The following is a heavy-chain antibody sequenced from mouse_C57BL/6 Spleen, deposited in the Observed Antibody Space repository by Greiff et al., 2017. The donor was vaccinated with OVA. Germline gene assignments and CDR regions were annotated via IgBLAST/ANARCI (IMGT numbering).Heavy chain of an antibody. V-gene: IGHV1-50*01. CDR3: ARKSPLIFFDY. CDR1: GYTFTSYW. Sequence: QVQLKESGAELVKPGASVKLSCKASGYTFTSYWMQWVKQRPGQGLEWIGEIDPSDSYTNYNQKFKGKATLTVDTSSSTAYMQLSSLTSEDSAVYYCARKSPLIFFDYWGQGTTLTVSS. J-gene: IGHJ2*01. CDR2: IDPSDSYT. D-gene: IGHD1-1*01.